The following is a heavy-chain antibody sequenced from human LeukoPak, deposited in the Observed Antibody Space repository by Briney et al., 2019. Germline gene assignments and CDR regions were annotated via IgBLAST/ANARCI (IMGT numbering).Heavy chain of an antibody. CDR2: ISAYNGNT. D-gene: IGHD6-13*01. Sequence: ASVKVSCKASGYTFTSCGISWVRRAPGQGLEWMGWISAYNGNTNYAQKLQGRVTMTTDTSTSTAYMELRSLRSDDTAVYYCARDFWARYSSSWYPGNWFDPWGQGTLVTVSS. J-gene: IGHJ5*02. V-gene: IGHV1-18*01. CDR3: ARDFWARYSSSWYPGNWFDP. CDR1: GYTFTSCG.